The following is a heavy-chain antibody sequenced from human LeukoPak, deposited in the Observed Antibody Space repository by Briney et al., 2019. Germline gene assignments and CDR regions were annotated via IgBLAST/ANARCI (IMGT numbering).Heavy chain of an antibody. V-gene: IGHV4-39*07. D-gene: IGHD2-15*01. CDR2: IYYSGST. Sequence: SETLSLTCTVSGGSISSSSYYWGWIRQPPGKGLEWIGSIYYSGSTYYNPSLKSRVTISVDTSKNQFSLKLSSVTAADTAVYYCARGPRVVLHADYWGQGTLVTVSS. CDR3: ARGPRVVLHADY. J-gene: IGHJ4*02. CDR1: GGSISSSSYY.